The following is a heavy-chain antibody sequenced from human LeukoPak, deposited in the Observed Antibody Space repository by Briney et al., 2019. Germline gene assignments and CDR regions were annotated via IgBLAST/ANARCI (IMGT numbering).Heavy chain of an antibody. J-gene: IGHJ4*02. V-gene: IGHV1-18*01. CDR3: ARHVTGWFHE. Sequence: ASVTLSCNASGSTFTSYSITWMRQAPGQGLEWMGWITGYNGHTNYAQKLQDRVTMTTDTSTSTAYMEVRSLSSDDTAVYCCARHVTGWFHEWGQGTLVTVSS. CDR2: ITGYNGHT. CDR1: GSTFTSYS. D-gene: IGHD6-19*01.